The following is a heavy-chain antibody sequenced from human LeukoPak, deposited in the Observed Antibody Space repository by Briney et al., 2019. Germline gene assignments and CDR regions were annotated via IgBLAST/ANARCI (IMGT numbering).Heavy chain of an antibody. J-gene: IGHJ4*02. D-gene: IGHD6-13*01. CDR3: ARGDPAAAGPYYFDY. CDR1: GDSISLSFYY. CDR2: VYYSGTT. V-gene: IGHV4-39*07. Sequence: PSETLSLTCSVSGDSISLSFYYWGWIRQPPGKALEWIGSVYYSGTTSYNPSLKSRVTISVDMSKNHFSLRLRSVTAADTAVYYCARGDPAAAGPYYFDYWGQGTLVTVSS.